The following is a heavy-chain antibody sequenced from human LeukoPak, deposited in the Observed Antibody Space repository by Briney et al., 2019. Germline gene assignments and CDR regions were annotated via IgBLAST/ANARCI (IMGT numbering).Heavy chain of an antibody. Sequence: SETLSLTCTVSGGSISSYYWSWIRQPPGKGLEWIGYIYYSGSTNYNPSLKSRVTISVDTSKNQFSLKLSSVTAADTAVYYCATDTIFGVITQDDYWGQGTLVTVSS. D-gene: IGHD3-3*01. CDR2: IYYSGST. CDR3: ATDTIFGVITQDDY. V-gene: IGHV4-59*12. CDR1: GGSISSYY. J-gene: IGHJ4*02.